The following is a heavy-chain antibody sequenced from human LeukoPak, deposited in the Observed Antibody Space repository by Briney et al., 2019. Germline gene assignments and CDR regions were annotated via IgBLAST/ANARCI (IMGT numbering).Heavy chain of an antibody. V-gene: IGHV4-59*07. D-gene: IGHD6-13*01. CDR3: ARGPAAAGTYWFDT. CDR2: IYYSGST. CDR1: GGSISSYY. J-gene: IGHJ5*02. Sequence: PSDTLSLTCTVSGGSISSYYWSWLRQPPGKGLEWIGYIYYSGSTNFNPSLKRRVTISVDTSKTQFPLKLSSVTAADTAVYYCARGPAAAGTYWFDTWGQGTLVTVSS.